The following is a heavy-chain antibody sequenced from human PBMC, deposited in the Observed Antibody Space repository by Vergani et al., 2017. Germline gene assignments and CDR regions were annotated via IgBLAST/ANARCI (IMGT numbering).Heavy chain of an antibody. D-gene: IGHD3-10*01. CDR1: GGTFSSYA. V-gene: IGHV1-69*04. CDR2: IIPILGIA. J-gene: IGHJ6*02. Sequence: QVQLVQSGAEVKKPGSSVKVSCKASGGTFSSYAISWVRQAPGQGLEWMGRIIPILGIANYAQKFQGRVTITADKSTSTAYMELSSLRSEDTAVYYCARDKGWYYGSGLIHYYDGMDVWGQGTTVTVSS. CDR3: ARDKGWYYGSGLIHYYDGMDV.